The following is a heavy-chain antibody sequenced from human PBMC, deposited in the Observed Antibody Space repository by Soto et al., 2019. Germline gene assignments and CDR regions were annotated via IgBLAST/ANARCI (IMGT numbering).Heavy chain of an antibody. V-gene: IGHV1-46*01. D-gene: IGHD4-17*01. CDR2: INPSGGST. Sequence: QVQLVQSGAEVKKPGASVKVSCKASGYTFTSYYMHWVRQAPGQGLEWMGIINPSGGSTSYAQKFQGRVTMTRDTSTSTVYMKLSSLRSEDTAGYYCARDIYGDYELDPWGQGTLVTVSS. J-gene: IGHJ5*02. CDR1: GYTFTSYY. CDR3: ARDIYGDYELDP.